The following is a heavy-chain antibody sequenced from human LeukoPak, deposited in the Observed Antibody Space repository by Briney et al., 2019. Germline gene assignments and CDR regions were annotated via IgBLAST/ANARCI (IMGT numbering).Heavy chain of an antibody. J-gene: IGHJ5*02. V-gene: IGHV3-73*01. CDR1: GFTFSGSA. Sequence: PGGSLRLSCAASGFTFSGSAMHCVRQASGKGLEWVGRIRSKANSYATAYAASVKGRFTISRDDSKNTAYLQMNSLKTEDTAVYYCTRLFAGNWFDPWGQGTLVTVSS. CDR3: TRLFAGNWFDP. CDR2: IRSKANSYAT.